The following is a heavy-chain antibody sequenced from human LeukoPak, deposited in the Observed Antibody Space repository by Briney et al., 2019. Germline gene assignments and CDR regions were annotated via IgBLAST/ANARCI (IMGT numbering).Heavy chain of an antibody. V-gene: IGHV1-2*02. CDR1: GYTFTGYY. Sequence: ASVKVSCKASGYTFTGYYMHWVRQAPGQGLEWMGWINPNSGGTNYAQKFQGRVTMTRDTSISTAYMELSRLRSDDTAVYYCARTRYSGSYSHYYYYMDVWGKGTTVTVSS. D-gene: IGHD1-26*01. CDR3: ARTRYSGSYSHYYYYMDV. CDR2: INPNSGGT. J-gene: IGHJ6*03.